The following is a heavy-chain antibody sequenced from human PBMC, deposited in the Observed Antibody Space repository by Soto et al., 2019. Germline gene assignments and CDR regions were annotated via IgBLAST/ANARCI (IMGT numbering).Heavy chain of an antibody. CDR3: AKDCSRDVCFDH. V-gene: IGHV3-48*02. J-gene: IGHJ4*02. D-gene: IGHD2-8*02. CDR2: ISGSGDTK. Sequence: PGWSLRLSCASSGFTFSSCSMNWVRQAPGKGLEWVSFISGSGDTKYYADSVKGRFTISRDNAKNSLYLQMSSLRDEDTAVYYCAKDCSRDVCFDHWGQGTLFNVS. CDR1: GFTFSSCS.